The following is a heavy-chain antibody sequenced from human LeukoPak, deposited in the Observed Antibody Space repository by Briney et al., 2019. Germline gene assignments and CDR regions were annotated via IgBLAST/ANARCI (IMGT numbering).Heavy chain of an antibody. V-gene: IGHV4-34*01. CDR2: INHSGST. CDR1: GGSFSGYY. Sequence: SETLSLTCAVYGGSFSGYYWSWIRQPPGKGLEWIGEINHSGSTNYNPSLKSRVTISVDTSKHQFSLKLSSVTAADTAVYYCARGYLGSTPFDYWGQGTLVTVSS. J-gene: IGHJ4*02. D-gene: IGHD2-15*01. CDR3: ARGYLGSTPFDY.